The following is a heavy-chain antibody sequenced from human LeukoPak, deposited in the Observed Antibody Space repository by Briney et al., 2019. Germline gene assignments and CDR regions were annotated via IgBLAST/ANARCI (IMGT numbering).Heavy chain of an antibody. CDR1: GYTFTIYA. V-gene: IGHV1-3*01. Sequence: ASVKVSCKASGYTFTIYAMHWVRQAPGQRLEWMGWINAGNGNTKYSQKFQGRVTITRDTSASTAYMELSSLRSEDTAVYYCATQYCSSTSCYWDSYGMDVWGQGTTVTVSS. D-gene: IGHD2-2*01. CDR2: INAGNGNT. J-gene: IGHJ6*02. CDR3: ATQYCSSTSCYWDSYGMDV.